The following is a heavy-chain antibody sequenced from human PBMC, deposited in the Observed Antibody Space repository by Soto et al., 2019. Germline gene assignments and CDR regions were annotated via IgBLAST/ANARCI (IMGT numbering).Heavy chain of an antibody. Sequence: ASVKVSCKASGYTFTSYGISWVRQAPGQGLEWMGWISAYNGNTNYAQKLQCRVTMTTDTSTSTAYMELRSLRSDDTAVYYCARDQDILVVPAGLSWFVPWGPGTLVTV. CDR2: ISAYNGNT. D-gene: IGHD2-2*01. J-gene: IGHJ5*02. CDR3: ARDQDILVVPAGLSWFVP. CDR1: GYTFTSYG. V-gene: IGHV1-18*01.